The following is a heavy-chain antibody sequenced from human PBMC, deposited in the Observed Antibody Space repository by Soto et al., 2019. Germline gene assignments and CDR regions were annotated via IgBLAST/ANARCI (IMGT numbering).Heavy chain of an antibody. D-gene: IGHD5-18*01. CDR2: ISRSSSTI. CDR1: GFTLISYT. Sequence: GSLGLSCAAAGFTLISYTRNGARQAPGKGLEWVSYISRSSSTIYYADSVKGRFTISRDNAKNSLYLQMNSLRDEDTAVYSCARDSGYSYGPSEYWGQG. J-gene: IGHJ4*02. V-gene: IGHV3-48*02. CDR3: ARDSGYSYGPSEY.